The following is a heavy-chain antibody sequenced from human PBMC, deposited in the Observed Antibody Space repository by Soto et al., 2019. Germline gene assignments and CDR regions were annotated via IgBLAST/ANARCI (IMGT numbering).Heavy chain of an antibody. D-gene: IGHD5-18*01. CDR2: IDAGNGNT. CDR1: GFTFTSYP. CDR3: ARAGYTSSSPYYGMDV. Sequence: GSVKVSCKASGFTFTSYPSHWVRQAPGQRLEWMGWIDAGNGNTKYAQKLRGRVTFTTDTSASTAYMDLSSLRTEDTAVYYCARAGYTSSSPYYGMDVWGHGTTVTVSS. V-gene: IGHV1-3*01. J-gene: IGHJ6*02.